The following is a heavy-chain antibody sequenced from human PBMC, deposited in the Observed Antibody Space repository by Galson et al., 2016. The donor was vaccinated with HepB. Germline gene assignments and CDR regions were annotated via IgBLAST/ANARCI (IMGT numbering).Heavy chain of an antibody. CDR3: ARGGDFYEDYYYMDV. V-gene: IGHV5-51*03. D-gene: IGHD3-3*01. CDR2: IYPSDSDI. CDR1: GYNFANYW. Sequence: SGAEVKKPGESLRISCQGSGYNFANYWIAWVRQMPGKGLEWMGVIYPSDSDIRYSPSFQGQVTISADKSVSSAYLQWSSLKASDTAMYYCARGGDFYEDYYYMDVWGKGTTVTVSS. J-gene: IGHJ6*03.